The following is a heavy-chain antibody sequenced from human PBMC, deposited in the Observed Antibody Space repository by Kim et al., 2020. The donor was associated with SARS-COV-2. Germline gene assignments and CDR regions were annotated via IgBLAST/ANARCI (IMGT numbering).Heavy chain of an antibody. CDR3: AGEGSDYGDYVSIVGMDV. J-gene: IGHJ6*02. V-gene: IGHV3-11*01. CDR1: GFTFSDYY. D-gene: IGHD4-17*01. Sequence: GGSLRLSCAASGFTFSDYYMSWIRQAPGKGLEWVSYISSSGSTIYYADSVKGRFTISRDNAKNSLYLQMNSLRAEDTAVYYCAGEGSDYGDYVSIVGMDVWGQGTTVTVSS. CDR2: ISSSGSTI.